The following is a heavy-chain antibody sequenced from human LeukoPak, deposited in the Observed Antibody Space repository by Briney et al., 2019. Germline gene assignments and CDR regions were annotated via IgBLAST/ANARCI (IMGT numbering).Heavy chain of an antibody. CDR2: IYYSGSS. V-gene: IGHV4-59*08. CDR1: GGSISSYY. Sequence: SETLSLTCTVSGGSISSYYWSWIRQPPGKGLEWIGYIYYSGSSNYNPSLKSRVTISVDTSKNQFSLKLSSVTAADTAVYYCARGEGLYPILFDYWGQGTLVTVSS. CDR3: ARGEGLYPILFDY. D-gene: IGHD3-10*01. J-gene: IGHJ4*02.